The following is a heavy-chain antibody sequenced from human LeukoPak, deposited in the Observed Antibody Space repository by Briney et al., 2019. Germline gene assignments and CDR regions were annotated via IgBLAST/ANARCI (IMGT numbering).Heavy chain of an antibody. CDR3: ARVGDYGDYGEGY. D-gene: IGHD4-17*01. Sequence: SETLSLTCAVSGGSFSGYYWSWIRQPPGKGLEWIGEINHSGSTNYNPSLKSRVTISVDTSKNQFSLKLSSVTAAATAVYYCARVGDYGDYGEGYWGQGTLVTVST. V-gene: IGHV4-34*01. CDR1: GGSFSGYY. CDR2: INHSGST. J-gene: IGHJ4*02.